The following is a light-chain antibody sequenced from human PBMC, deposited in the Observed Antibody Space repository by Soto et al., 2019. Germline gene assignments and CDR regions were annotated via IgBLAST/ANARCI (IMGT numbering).Light chain of an antibody. CDR3: CSYAGSSTSWV. Sequence: QSALTQPASVSGSTGQSITSSCTGTSSEAGNYNFVSWYQQHPGKAPKVIIYEDSTRPSGVSNRISGSKSGNTASLTISGLQAEDEADYYCCSYAGSSTSWVFGGGTKLTVL. J-gene: IGLJ3*02. V-gene: IGLV2-23*01. CDR1: SSEAGNYNF. CDR2: EDS.